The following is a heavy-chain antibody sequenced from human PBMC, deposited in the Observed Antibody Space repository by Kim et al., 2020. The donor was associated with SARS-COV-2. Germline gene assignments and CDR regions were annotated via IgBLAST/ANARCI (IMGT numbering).Heavy chain of an antibody. CDR3: ARGNAFDI. V-gene: IGHV4-59*01. CDR2: IYYSGSTNYNPSYSGST. Sequence: SETLSLSCTVSAGSISNYYCSWIRQPPGKGLEWIGYIYYSGSTNYNPSYSGSTNYNPSLKSRVTISVDTSKNQFSLKLSSVTAADTALYYCARGNAFDIWGQGTMVTVSS. CDR1: AGSISNYY. J-gene: IGHJ3*02.